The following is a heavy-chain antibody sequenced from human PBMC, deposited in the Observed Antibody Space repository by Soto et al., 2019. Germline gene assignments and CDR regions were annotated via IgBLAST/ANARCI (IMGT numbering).Heavy chain of an antibody. CDR1: GFTFSSYW. V-gene: IGHV3-74*01. D-gene: IGHD4-17*01. J-gene: IGHJ6*02. CDR3: ARDRPGDGDYKLEV. Sequence: EVQLVESGGGLVQPGGSLRLSCEASGFTFSSYWMHWVRQTPGTGLVWVSRINSDGSTINYADSVKGRFTTSRDNGKNTVYLQMNSLRVEETAVYYCARDRPGDGDYKLEVWGQGTTVIVS. CDR2: INSDGSTI.